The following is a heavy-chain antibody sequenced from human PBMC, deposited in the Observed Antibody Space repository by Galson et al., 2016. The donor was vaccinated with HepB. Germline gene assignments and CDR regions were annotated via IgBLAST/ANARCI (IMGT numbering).Heavy chain of an antibody. Sequence: SETLSLTCTVSGDSIGTSYWWSWVRQPPGKGLEWIGDIFHIGNTTTYNSSLRSRLTISVDKSKNQFSLRLTSVTARDSAIYYCARGPFYDFWAKDWSFDLWGRGTPVTVSS. CDR3: ARGPFYDFWAKDWSFDL. V-gene: IGHV4-4*02. CDR1: GDSIGTSYW. D-gene: IGHD3-3*01. CDR2: IFHIGNTT. J-gene: IGHJ2*01.